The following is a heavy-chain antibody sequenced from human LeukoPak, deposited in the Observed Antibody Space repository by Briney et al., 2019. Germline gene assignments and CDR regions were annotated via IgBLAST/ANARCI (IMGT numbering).Heavy chain of an antibody. V-gene: IGHV3-23*01. Sequence: PGGSLRLSCAASGFTFNNYAMNWVRQAPGKGLEWVSHISPSGDSTYYADSVKGRFTISRDSSKNTLSPQMNSLRAEDTVVYYCAKIPKGGYFDSWGQGTLVTVSS. CDR2: ISPSGDST. CDR3: AKIPKGGYFDS. J-gene: IGHJ4*02. D-gene: IGHD2-2*01. CDR1: GFTFNNYA.